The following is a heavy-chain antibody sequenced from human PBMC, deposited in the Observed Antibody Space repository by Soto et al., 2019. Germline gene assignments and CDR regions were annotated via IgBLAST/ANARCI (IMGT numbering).Heavy chain of an antibody. CDR3: AGHSSSSGGLYYYYGMDV. Sequence: SETLSLTCTVSGGCISSYYWSWIRQPPGKGLEWIGYIYYSGSTNYNPSLKSRVTISVDTSKNQFSLKLSSVTAADTAVYYCAGHSSSSGGLYYYYGMDVWGQGTTVTVSS. D-gene: IGHD6-6*01. CDR2: IYYSGST. J-gene: IGHJ6*02. V-gene: IGHV4-59*01. CDR1: GGCISSYY.